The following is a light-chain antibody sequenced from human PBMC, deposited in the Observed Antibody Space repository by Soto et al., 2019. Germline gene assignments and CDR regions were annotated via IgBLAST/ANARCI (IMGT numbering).Light chain of an antibody. V-gene: IGKV3-20*01. CDR2: SAS. J-gene: IGKJ1*01. CDR1: QSVSNNY. CDR3: QQYCSSGT. Sequence: EIVLTQSPGTLSLSPGERATLSCRASQSVSNNYLAWYQQKPGQAPRLLIYSASNRATGIPDRFSGSGSGTDFTLTISRLEPEDFAVYYCQQYCSSGTFGQGTKVDIK.